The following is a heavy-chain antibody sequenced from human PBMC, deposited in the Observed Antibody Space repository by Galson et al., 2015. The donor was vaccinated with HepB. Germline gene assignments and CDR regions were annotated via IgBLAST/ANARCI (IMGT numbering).Heavy chain of an antibody. CDR2: TYYRTKWYD. CDR3: ARGEHGNRVSLFDP. D-gene: IGHD1-14*01. CDR1: GDSVSRTSAS. Sequence: CAISGDSVSRTSASWHWIRQSPSRGLEWLGRTYYRTKWYDDYEVSVRSRISINPDTSKNQVSLHLNSVTPEDTAVYYCARGEHGNRVSLFDPWGQGILVTVPS. J-gene: IGHJ5*02. V-gene: IGHV6-1*01.